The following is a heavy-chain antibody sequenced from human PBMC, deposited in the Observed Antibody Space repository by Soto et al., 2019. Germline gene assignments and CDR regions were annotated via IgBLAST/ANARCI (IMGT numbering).Heavy chain of an antibody. V-gene: IGHV4-61*01. Sequence: SETLSLTCNVSGGSVSSVSHYWSWVRQSPEKGLERIGNVFYTGTTSYNPSLKTRVIISVDTSKNQFSLRLDSVTPADTAVYHCARDRVVESGFDSWGQGILVTVSS. J-gene: IGHJ4*02. CDR3: ARDRVVESGFDS. D-gene: IGHD2-15*01. CDR2: VFYTGTT. CDR1: GGSVSSVSHY.